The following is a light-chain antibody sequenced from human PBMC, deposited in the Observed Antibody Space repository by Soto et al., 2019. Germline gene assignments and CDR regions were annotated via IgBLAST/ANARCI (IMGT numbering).Light chain of an antibody. CDR1: SSDVGGYNY. J-gene: IGLJ1*01. Sequence: QSALTQPASVSGSPGQSITISCTGTSSDVGGYNYVSWYQQHPGKAPKLMIYDVSNRPSGVSNRFCGSKSGNTASLTISGLQAEDEADYYCSSYTSSSTPIVFGTGTKLTVL. CDR2: DVS. V-gene: IGLV2-14*01. CDR3: SSYTSSSTPIV.